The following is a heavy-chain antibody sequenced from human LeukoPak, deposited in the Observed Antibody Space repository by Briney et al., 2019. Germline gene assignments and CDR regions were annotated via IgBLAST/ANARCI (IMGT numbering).Heavy chain of an antibody. J-gene: IGHJ4*02. Sequence: GGSLRLSCAASGFTVSSNYMSWVRQAPGKGLEWVSVIYSGGSTYYADSVRGRFTISRDNSKNTLYLQMNSLRAEDTAVYYCARDRRANGVGFDYWGQGTLVTVSS. CDR1: GFTVSSNY. V-gene: IGHV3-66*02. D-gene: IGHD2-8*01. CDR2: IYSGGST. CDR3: ARDRRANGVGFDY.